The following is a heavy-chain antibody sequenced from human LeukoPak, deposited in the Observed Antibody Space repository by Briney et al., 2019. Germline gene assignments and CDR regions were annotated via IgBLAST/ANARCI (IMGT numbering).Heavy chain of an antibody. CDR2: IGPSGVIT. D-gene: IGHD6-6*01. CDR1: GFTFSIHG. Sequence: HPGGSLRLSCAASGFTFSIHGMNWVRQAPGKGLEWVSGIGPSGVITYYADSVKGRFTISRDNSKNTLYLQMNSLRAEDTAVYYCAKDGMRIAASWGWFDPWGQGTLVTVSS. J-gene: IGHJ5*02. CDR3: AKDGMRIAASWGWFDP. V-gene: IGHV3-23*01.